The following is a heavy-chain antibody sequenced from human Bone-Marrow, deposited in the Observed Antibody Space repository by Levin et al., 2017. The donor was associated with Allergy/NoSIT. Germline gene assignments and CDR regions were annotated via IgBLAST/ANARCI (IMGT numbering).Heavy chain of an antibody. CDR1: NGSISSYY. CDR2: IYDTGTT. CDR3: ARRTYYPYHFAS. D-gene: IGHD1-26*01. V-gene: IGHV4-59*08. J-gene: IGHJ4*02. Sequence: SETLSLTCTVSNGSISSYYWSWIRQSPGKGLEWIGYIYDTGTTTYNPSLKSRVTISADTSKNHFSLRLTSVTAADTAVYYCARRTYYPYHFASWGQGTLVTVSP.